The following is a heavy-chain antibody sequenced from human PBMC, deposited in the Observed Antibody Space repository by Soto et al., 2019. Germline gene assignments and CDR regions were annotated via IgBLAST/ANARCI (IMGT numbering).Heavy chain of an antibody. J-gene: IGHJ3*02. Sequence: QVQLQESGPGLVKPSQTLSLTYTVSGGSISSGGYYWSWIRQHPGKGLEWIGYIYYSGSTYYNPSLKSRVTISVDTSKNQFSLKLSSVTAADTAVYYCAREVYGDYWGAFDIWGQGTMVTVSS. D-gene: IGHD4-17*01. CDR1: GGSISSGGYY. V-gene: IGHV4-31*03. CDR3: AREVYGDYWGAFDI. CDR2: IYYSGST.